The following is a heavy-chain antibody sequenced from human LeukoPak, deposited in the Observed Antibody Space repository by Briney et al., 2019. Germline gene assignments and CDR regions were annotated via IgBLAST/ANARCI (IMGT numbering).Heavy chain of an antibody. V-gene: IGHV1-2*02. Sequence: ASVKVSCKASGYTFTGYYMHWVRQAPGRGLEWMGWINPNSGGTNYAQKFQGRVTMTRDTSISTAYMELSRLRSDDTAVYYCARAYYDSSGYYPFGYWGQGTLVTVSS. D-gene: IGHD3-22*01. CDR2: INPNSGGT. CDR1: GYTFTGYY. CDR3: ARAYYDSSGYYPFGY. J-gene: IGHJ4*02.